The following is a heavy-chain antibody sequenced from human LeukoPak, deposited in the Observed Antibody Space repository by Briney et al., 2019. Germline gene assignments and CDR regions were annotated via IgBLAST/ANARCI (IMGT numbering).Heavy chain of an antibody. CDR3: ARSSEGRYYYDSSGFSYYYYYMDV. Sequence: SETLSLTCTVSGGSISSYYWSWIRQPPGKGLEWIGYIYYSGSTSYNPSLRSRVTISVDTSKNQFSLKLSSVTAADTAVYYCARSSEGRYYYDSSGFSYYYYYMDVWGKGTTVTISS. CDR1: GGSISSYY. D-gene: IGHD3-22*01. J-gene: IGHJ6*03. V-gene: IGHV4-59*01. CDR2: IYYSGST.